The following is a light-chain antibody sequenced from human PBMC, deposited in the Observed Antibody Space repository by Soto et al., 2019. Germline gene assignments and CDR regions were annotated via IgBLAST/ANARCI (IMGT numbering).Light chain of an antibody. Sequence: QSVLTQPSSVSAAPGQKVTISCSGSSSNIGNNYVSWYQQLPGTAPKLLIYDNNNRTSGIPDRFSGSKSGTSATLGITGLQTGDEADYYCGTWDSSLSACVFGTGTKVTVL. CDR2: DNN. V-gene: IGLV1-51*01. CDR1: SSNIGNNY. CDR3: GTWDSSLSACV. J-gene: IGLJ1*01.